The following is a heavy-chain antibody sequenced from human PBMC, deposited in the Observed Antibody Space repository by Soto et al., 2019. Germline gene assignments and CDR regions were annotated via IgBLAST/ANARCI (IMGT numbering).Heavy chain of an antibody. CDR3: AKDISSSSWDYFDS. Sequence: VQLVESGGGLVQPGRSLRLSCAASGFTFDDYAMHWVRQAPGKGLEWVSGISWNSGSIGYADSVKGRFTISRDNAKISLYLQMNSLRTEDTALYYCAKDISSSSWDYFDSWGQGTLVTVSS. CDR1: GFTFDDYA. CDR2: ISWNSGSI. D-gene: IGHD6-6*01. V-gene: IGHV3-9*01. J-gene: IGHJ4*02.